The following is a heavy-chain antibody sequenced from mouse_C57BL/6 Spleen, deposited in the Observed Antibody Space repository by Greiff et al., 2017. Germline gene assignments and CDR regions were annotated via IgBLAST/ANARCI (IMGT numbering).Heavy chain of an antibody. CDR3: ARSDPSDYYGRSWAMDY. CDR2: INPSNGGT. J-gene: IGHJ4*01. V-gene: IGHV1-53*01. CDR1: GYTFTSYW. D-gene: IGHD1-1*01. Sequence: QVQLQQPGTELVKPGASVKLSCKASGYTFTSYWMHWVKQRPGQGLEWIGNINPSNGGTNYNEKFKSKATMTVDKSSSTAYMQLSSLTSEDSAIYEGARSDPSDYYGRSWAMDYWGQGTSVTVSS.